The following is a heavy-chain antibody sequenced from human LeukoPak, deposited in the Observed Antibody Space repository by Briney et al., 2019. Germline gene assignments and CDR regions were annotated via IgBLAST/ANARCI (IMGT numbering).Heavy chain of an antibody. D-gene: IGHD3-22*01. V-gene: IGHV1-18*01. CDR1: GYTFTSYG. J-gene: IGHJ6*03. CDR3: ARDWAHAGYYDSSRTKYYMDV. CDR2: ISAYKGNT. Sequence: ASVKVSCEASGYTFTSYGISGVRQAPGQGLEWMGWISAYKGNTNYAQKLQGRVTMTTDTSTSTAYMELRSLRSDDTAVYYCARDWAHAGYYDSSRTKYYMDVWGKGTTVTISS.